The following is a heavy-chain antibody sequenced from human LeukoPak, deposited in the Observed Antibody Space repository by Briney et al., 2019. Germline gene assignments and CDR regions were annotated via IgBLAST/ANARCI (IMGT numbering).Heavy chain of an antibody. D-gene: IGHD3-10*01. J-gene: IGHJ4*02. CDR2: ISYDGSNK. V-gene: IGHV3-30-3*01. Sequence: GGSLRLSCAASGFTFSSYSMHWVRQAPGKGLEWVAGISYDGSNKYYADSVKGRFTISRDNSKNTLYLQMNSLRAEDTAVYYCARDPSPSGSNIMPNAWGQGTLVTASS. CDR3: ARDPSPSGSNIMPNA. CDR1: GFTFSSYS.